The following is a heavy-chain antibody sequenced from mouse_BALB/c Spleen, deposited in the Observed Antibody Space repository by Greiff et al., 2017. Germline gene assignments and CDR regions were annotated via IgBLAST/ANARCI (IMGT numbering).Heavy chain of an antibody. CDR3: ARHGDSYYYAMDY. J-gene: IGHJ4*01. CDR2: ISNGGGST. Sequence: EVQRVESGGGLVQPGGSLKLSCAASGFTFSSYTMSWVRQTPEKRLEWVAYISNGGGSTYYPDTVKGRFTISRDNAKNTLYLQMSSLKSEDTAMYYCARHGDSYYYAMDYWGQGTSVTVSS. V-gene: IGHV5-12-2*01. CDR1: GFTFSSYT.